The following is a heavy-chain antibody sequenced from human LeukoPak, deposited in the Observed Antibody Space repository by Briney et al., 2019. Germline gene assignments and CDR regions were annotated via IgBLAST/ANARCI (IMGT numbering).Heavy chain of an antibody. CDR2: ISHSGST. CDR3: ARGRARWLQSTSLDY. Sequence: GSLRLSCAASGFTFSSYAMSWVRQPPGKGLEWIGEISHSGSTNYNPSLKSRVTISVDTSKNQFSLKLSSVTAADTAVYYCARGRARWLQSTSLDYWGQGTLVTVSS. CDR1: GFTFSSYA. J-gene: IGHJ4*02. V-gene: IGHV4-34*01. D-gene: IGHD5-24*01.